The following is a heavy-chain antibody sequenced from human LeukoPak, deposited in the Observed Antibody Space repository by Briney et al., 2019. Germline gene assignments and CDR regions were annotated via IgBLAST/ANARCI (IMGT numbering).Heavy chain of an antibody. D-gene: IGHD3-22*01. CDR1: GASINSGSSY. V-gene: IGHV4-61*02. CDR2: IFTSGIT. J-gene: IGHJ4*02. CDR3: ANYYYDSSGYRFDY. Sequence: SQTLSLTCTVSGASINSGSSYWGWIRQPAGKGLEWTGRIFTSGITDYNPSLKSRVTISIDASKNQFSLKLTSVTAADTAMYYCANYYYDSSGYRFDYWGQGTLVTVSS.